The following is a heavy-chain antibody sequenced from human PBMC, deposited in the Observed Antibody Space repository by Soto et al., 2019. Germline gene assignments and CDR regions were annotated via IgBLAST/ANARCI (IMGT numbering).Heavy chain of an antibody. D-gene: IGHD3-22*01. CDR3: TAQFYFDASGYSCDL. CDR1: GFTFNNAW. J-gene: IGHJ5*02. CDR2: MKSKSEGETT. V-gene: IGHV3-15*01. Sequence: GGSLRLSCAASGFTFNNAWMGWVRQAPGKGLEWVGHMKSKSEGETTDYAAPVKGRFTISRDDSKNTVYLQMNSLTTEDTAVYYCTAQFYFDASGYSCDLWGQGTLVTVFS.